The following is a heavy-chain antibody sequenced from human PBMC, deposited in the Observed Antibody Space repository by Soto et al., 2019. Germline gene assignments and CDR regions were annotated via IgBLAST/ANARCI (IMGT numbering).Heavy chain of an antibody. Sequence: GGSLRLSCAASGFTFSSYAMHWVRQAPGKGLEWVAVISYDGSNKYYADSVKGRFTISRDNSKNTLYLQMNSLRAEDTAVYYCVRNLLAYCTNGVCYYYYYGMDVWGQGTTVTVSS. CDR3: VRNLLAYCTNGVCYYYYYGMDV. CDR1: GFTFSSYA. CDR2: ISYDGSNK. D-gene: IGHD2-8*01. V-gene: IGHV3-30-3*01. J-gene: IGHJ6*02.